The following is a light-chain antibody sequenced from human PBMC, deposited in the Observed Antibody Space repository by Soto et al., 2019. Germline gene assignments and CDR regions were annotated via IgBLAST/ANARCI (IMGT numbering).Light chain of an antibody. Sequence: EIVLTQSPGTLSLSPGERATLSCRASQSVSSSYLAWYQQKPGQAPRLLIYGASSRATGIPDRFSGSGSGTDFTLTISRLEPEXXXVXXCQQYGNSPYTFGQGTKLEIK. CDR1: QSVSSSY. CDR3: QQYGNSPYT. J-gene: IGKJ2*01. CDR2: GAS. V-gene: IGKV3-20*01.